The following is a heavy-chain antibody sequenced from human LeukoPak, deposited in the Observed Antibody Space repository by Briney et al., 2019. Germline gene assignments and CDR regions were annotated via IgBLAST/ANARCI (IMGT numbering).Heavy chain of an antibody. V-gene: IGHV5-51*01. CDR1: GYSFSSYW. Sequence: GESLKISCKGSGYSFSSYWIGWVRQMPGKGLEWMGIIYPGDSDTRYSPSFQGQVTISADKSTSTAYLQWTSLKASDTAMYYCARPSRYYGSGSPFDYWGQGTLVTVSS. D-gene: IGHD3-10*01. J-gene: IGHJ4*02. CDR3: ARPSRYYGSGSPFDY. CDR2: IYPGDSDT.